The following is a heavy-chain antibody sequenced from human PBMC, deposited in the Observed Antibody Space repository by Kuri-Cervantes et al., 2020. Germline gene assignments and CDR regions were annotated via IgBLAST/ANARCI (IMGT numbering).Heavy chain of an antibody. J-gene: IGHJ4*02. Sequence: GESLKISCAASGVTVSSNYMSWVRQAPGKGLEWVSVIYRGGSTYYAGSVKGRFTISRDNSKNTLYLQMNSLRAADTAVYYCASSRCSGSCPFDYWGQGTLVTVSS. CDR1: GVTVSSNY. CDR2: IYRGGST. V-gene: IGHV3-66*01. CDR3: ASSRCSGSCPFDY. D-gene: IGHD1-26*01.